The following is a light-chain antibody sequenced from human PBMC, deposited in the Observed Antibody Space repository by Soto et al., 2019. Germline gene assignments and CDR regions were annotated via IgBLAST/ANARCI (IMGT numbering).Light chain of an antibody. CDR1: QGVASNY. Sequence: DIVMTQSPATLSVAPGERVTFSCRSSQGVASNYLAWYQQKLGQSPRLLIYGASSRASGVPDRFSGSGSGTDFTLTISRLEPEDFAVYYCQQYGSSPWTFGQGTKVDIK. CDR2: GAS. CDR3: QQYGSSPWT. J-gene: IGKJ1*01. V-gene: IGKV3-20*01.